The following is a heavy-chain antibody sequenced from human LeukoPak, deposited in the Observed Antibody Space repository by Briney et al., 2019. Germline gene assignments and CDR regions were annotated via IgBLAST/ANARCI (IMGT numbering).Heavy chain of an antibody. Sequence: GGSLRLSCAASGFTFSDYYMSWIRQAPGKGLEWVSYISSSGSTIYYADSVKGRFTISRDNAKNSLYLQMNSLRAEDTAVYYCARYSSSGWQSYYYYYYMDVWGKGTTVTVSS. V-gene: IGHV3-11*01. CDR2: ISSSGSTI. J-gene: IGHJ6*03. CDR1: GFTFSDYY. D-gene: IGHD6-19*01. CDR3: ARYSSSGWQSYYYYYYMDV.